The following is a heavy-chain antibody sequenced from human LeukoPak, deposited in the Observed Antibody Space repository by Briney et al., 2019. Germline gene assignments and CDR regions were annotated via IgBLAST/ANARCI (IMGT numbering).Heavy chain of an antibody. Sequence: SETLSLTCTVSGGSISSYYWSWIRQPPGKGLEWIGYIYYSGSTNYNPSLKSRVTISVDTSKNQFSLKLSSVTAADTAVYYCARVGAGIAAGTLDYWGQGTLVTVSS. D-gene: IGHD6-13*01. CDR1: GGSISSYY. V-gene: IGHV4-59*01. CDR2: IYYSGST. CDR3: ARVGAGIAAGTLDY. J-gene: IGHJ4*02.